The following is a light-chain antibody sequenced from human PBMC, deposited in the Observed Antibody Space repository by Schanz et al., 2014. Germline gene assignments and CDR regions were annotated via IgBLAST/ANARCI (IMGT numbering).Light chain of an antibody. CDR2: EDN. Sequence: QSALTQPASVSGSPGQSITISCTGTSSDVGSYNLVSWYQQHPGKAPKLMIYEDNKRPSGVSNRFSGSKSGNTASLTISGLQAEDEAYYYCSSYTSSRTVVFGGGTKVTVL. J-gene: IGLJ2*01. CDR3: SSYTSSRTVV. CDR1: SSDVGSYNL. V-gene: IGLV2-14*02.